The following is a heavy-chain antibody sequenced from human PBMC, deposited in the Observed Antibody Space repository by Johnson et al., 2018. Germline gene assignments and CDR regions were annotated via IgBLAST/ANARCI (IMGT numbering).Heavy chain of an antibody. D-gene: IGHD2-2*01. V-gene: IGHV3-48*02. Sequence: VQLVESGGGLVQPGGSLRLSCAVSGFTFSSYSMNWVRQAPGKGLEWVSYISSSSSTMYYADSVKGRFTISRDNAKNSLYLQMNSLGEEDTAVYYCARDRYCSSTSCYLDYWGQGTLVSVSS. CDR1: GFTFSSYS. CDR2: ISSSSSTM. J-gene: IGHJ4*02. CDR3: ARDRYCSSTSCYLDY.